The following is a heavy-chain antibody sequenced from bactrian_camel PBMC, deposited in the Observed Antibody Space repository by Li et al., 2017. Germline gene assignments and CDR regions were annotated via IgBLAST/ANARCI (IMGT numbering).Heavy chain of an antibody. CDR1: GSRFTLNGYA. CDR2: IDSGGDIK. D-gene: IGHD4*01. V-gene: IGHV3S40*01. J-gene: IGHJ6*01. CDR3: ARYSDYVELPTSGFGS. Sequence: VQLVESGGGSVQPGGSLRLSCAASGSRFTLNGYAMHWVRQAPGKGLEWVSVIDSGGDIKLYSDAVKGRFTIARDNAKNILYLRLNSLKVDDTATYYCARYSDYVELPTSGFGSWGQGTQVTVS.